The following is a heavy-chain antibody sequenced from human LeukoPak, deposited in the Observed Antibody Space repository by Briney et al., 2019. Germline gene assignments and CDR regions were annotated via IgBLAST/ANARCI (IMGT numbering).Heavy chain of an antibody. CDR2: INPNSGDT. J-gene: IGHJ4*02. V-gene: IGHV1-2*02. Sequence: GASVKVSCKASGYTFTGYYMHWVRQAPGQGLEWMGWINPNSGDTNYAQKFQGRVTMTRDTSISTAYMDLSRLRSDDTAVYYCARVNYYDSSAYSFDYWGQGTLVTVSS. D-gene: IGHD3-22*01. CDR1: GYTFTGYY. CDR3: ARVNYYDSSAYSFDY.